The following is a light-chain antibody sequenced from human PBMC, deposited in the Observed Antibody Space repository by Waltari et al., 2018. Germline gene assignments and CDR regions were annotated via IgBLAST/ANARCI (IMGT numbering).Light chain of an antibody. J-gene: IGLJ2*01. CDR3: HSRDASGVGGA. CDR2: DKN. Sequence: TQDPAVSVAVGQTVRITCQGDSLRSYYARWYQQRPGQAPILIMYDKNNRPSGVPERFSGSSSDNTASLTITGAQAEDEAYYYCHSRDASGVGGAFAGGTKLTVL. V-gene: IGLV3-19*01. CDR1: SLRSYY.